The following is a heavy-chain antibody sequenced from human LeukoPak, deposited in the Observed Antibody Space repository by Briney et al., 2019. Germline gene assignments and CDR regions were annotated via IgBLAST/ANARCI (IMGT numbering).Heavy chain of an antibody. CDR1: GFTYSSYS. V-gene: IGHV3-21*06. Sequence: GGSLRLSCAASGFTYSSYSMNWVRQAPGKGLEWASSISSSSSYIYYADPVKGRFTISRDNAKNSLYLQMNSLRAEDTAVYYCARDLLFGVVLNRFFDYWGQGTLVTVSS. CDR3: ARDLLFGVVLNRFFDY. CDR2: ISSSSSYI. D-gene: IGHD3-3*01. J-gene: IGHJ4*02.